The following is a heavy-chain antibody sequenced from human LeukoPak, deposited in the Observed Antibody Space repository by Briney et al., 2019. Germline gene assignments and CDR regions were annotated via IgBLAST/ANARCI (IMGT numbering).Heavy chain of an antibody. D-gene: IGHD4-11*01. Sequence: PSETLSLTCAVYGGSFSSYYWSWIRQPPGKGLEWIGEINHSGSTNYNPSLKSRVTISVDTSKNQFSLKLSSVTAADTAVYYCAILDDYDAFDIWGQGTMVTVSS. CDR3: AILDDYDAFDI. CDR2: INHSGST. CDR1: GGSFSSYY. V-gene: IGHV4-34*01. J-gene: IGHJ3*02.